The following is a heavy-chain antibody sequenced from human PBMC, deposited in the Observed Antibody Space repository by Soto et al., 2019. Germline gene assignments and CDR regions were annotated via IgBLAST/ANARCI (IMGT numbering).Heavy chain of an antibody. D-gene: IGHD3-16*01. J-gene: IGHJ6*02. CDR2: IYYSGST. CDR3: ARGGRRSPGMDV. CDR1: GGSISSGGYY. Sequence: QVQLQESGPGLVKPSQTLSLTCTVSGGSISSGGYYWSWIRQHPGKGLEWIGYIYYSGSTYYDPSLKSRVTISVDTSNNQFSLKLGSVTAADTAVYYCARGGRRSPGMDVWGQGTPVTVSS. V-gene: IGHV4-31*03.